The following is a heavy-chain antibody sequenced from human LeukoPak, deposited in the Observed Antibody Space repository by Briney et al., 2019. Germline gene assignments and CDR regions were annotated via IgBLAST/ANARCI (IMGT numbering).Heavy chain of an antibody. CDR1: GFTFTSSA. CDR2: IVVGSGNT. V-gene: IGHV1-58*01. D-gene: IGHD2-15*01. Sequence: ASVKVSCKASGFTFTSSAVQWVRQARGQRLEWIGWIVVGSGNTNYAQKFQERVTITRDMSTSTAYMGLSSLRSEDTAVYHCAAEGCSGGSCYYGMDVWGQGTTVTVSS. J-gene: IGHJ6*02. CDR3: AAEGCSGGSCYYGMDV.